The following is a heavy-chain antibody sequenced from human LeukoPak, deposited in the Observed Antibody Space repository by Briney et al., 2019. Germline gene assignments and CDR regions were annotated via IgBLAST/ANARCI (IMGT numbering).Heavy chain of an antibody. Sequence: GVYLRLSCAASGFTFSSYAMSWVRQAPGKGLEWVSTISGSGGSTYYADSVKGRFTISRDNAKNSLYLQMNSLRAEDTAVYYCARGGLRGSNDYWGQGILVTVSS. CDR3: ARGGLRGSNDY. V-gene: IGHV3-23*01. J-gene: IGHJ4*02. D-gene: IGHD4-17*01. CDR1: GFTFSSYA. CDR2: ISGSGGST.